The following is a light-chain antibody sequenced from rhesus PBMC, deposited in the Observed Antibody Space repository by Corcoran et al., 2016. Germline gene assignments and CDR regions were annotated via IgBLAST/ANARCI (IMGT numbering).Light chain of an antibody. CDR1: QNIYSN. V-gene: IGKV1S12*01. CDR2: AAS. CDR3: QHYYDNPYS. Sequence: DIQMTQSPSALSASVGDRVTISCRASQNIYSNLAWYQQKPGKAPQLLIYAASSFQNGIPSRFSGSGSGTELTLTISSLQPEDSAAYYCQHYYDNPYSFGQGTKVEIK. J-gene: IGKJ2*01.